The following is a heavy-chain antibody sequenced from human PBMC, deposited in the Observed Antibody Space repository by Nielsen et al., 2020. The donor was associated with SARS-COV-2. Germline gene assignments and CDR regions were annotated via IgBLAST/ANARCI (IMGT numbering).Heavy chain of an antibody. D-gene: IGHD3-3*01. CDR1: GGSISNYY. V-gene: IGHV4-59*12. J-gene: IGHJ6*02. CDR3: ARERVGGITIFGVVTRYGMDV. Sequence: SETLSLTCTISGGSISNYYWSWIRQPPGKSLEWIGYIYYSGGTQYNPSLKSRVTISVDTSKNQFSLKLSSVTAADTALYYCARERVGGITIFGVVTRYGMDVWGQGTTVTVSS. CDR2: IYYSGGT.